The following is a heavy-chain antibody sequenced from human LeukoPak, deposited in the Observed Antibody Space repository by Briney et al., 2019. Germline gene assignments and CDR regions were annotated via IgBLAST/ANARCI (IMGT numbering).Heavy chain of an antibody. J-gene: IGHJ4*02. Sequence: ASVKVSCKASGYTFTSYGISWVRQAPGQGLEWMGWISAYNGNTNYAQKLQGRVTMTRNTSISTAYMELSSLRSEDTAVYYCARVWSSSCFDYWGQGTLVTVSS. D-gene: IGHD6-6*01. CDR3: ARVWSSSCFDY. CDR2: ISAYNGNT. V-gene: IGHV1-18*01. CDR1: GYTFTSYG.